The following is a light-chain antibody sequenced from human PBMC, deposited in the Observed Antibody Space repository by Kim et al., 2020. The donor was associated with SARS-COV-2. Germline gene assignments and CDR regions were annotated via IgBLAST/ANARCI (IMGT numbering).Light chain of an antibody. CDR3: QQYCRSPLYT. Sequence: EIVLTQSPGTLSLSPGERATLSCRASQSLSSTYLAWYQQKPGQAPRLLIYGASSRATGIPDRFSGSGSGTDFTLTISRLEPEDFAVYYWQQYCRSPLYTFGQGTKLEI. V-gene: IGKV3-20*01. J-gene: IGKJ2*01. CDR1: QSLSSTY. CDR2: GAS.